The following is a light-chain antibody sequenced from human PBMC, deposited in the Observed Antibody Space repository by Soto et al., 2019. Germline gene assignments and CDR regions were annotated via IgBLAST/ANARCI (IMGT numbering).Light chain of an antibody. CDR2: GAS. J-gene: IGKJ3*01. Sequence: EIVMTQSPATLSVSPGERATLSCRASQSISSNLAWYQQKPGQAPRLLIYGASTRAPGIPARFSGSRSGTEFALSISSLQSEDFAVYSCQQYNDWPPGGTSGPGTKVDLK. CDR3: QQYNDWPPGGT. V-gene: IGKV3-15*01. CDR1: QSISSN.